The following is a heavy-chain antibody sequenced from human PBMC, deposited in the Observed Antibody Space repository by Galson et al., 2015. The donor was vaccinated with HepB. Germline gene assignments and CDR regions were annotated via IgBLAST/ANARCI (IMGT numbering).Heavy chain of an antibody. CDR2: IVVASGNT. V-gene: IGHV1-58*01. D-gene: IGHD2-2*01. CDR1: GFTFTSSV. CDR3: AAGQRYSSS. J-gene: IGHJ4*02. Sequence: SVKVSCKASGFTFTSSVVQWVRQARGQRLEWIGWIVVASGNTKYAQKFQERVTITRDMSTSTACMERSSLRSEDTAVYYCAAGQRYSSSWGQGTLVTVSS.